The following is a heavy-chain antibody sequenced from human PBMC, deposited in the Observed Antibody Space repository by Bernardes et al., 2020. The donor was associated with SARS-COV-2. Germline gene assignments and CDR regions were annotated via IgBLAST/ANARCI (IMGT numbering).Heavy chain of an antibody. V-gene: IGHV1-2*02. J-gene: IGHJ3*02. CDR3: ARGRWLQADGFDI. Sequence: KNAQKFQVRVAMTRDLSIGTVYMELNSLRYDDTAVYYCARGRWLQADGFDIWGQGTMVTVSS. D-gene: IGHD6-19*01.